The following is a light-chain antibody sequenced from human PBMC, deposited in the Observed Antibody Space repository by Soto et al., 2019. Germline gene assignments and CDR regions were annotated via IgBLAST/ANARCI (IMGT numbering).Light chain of an antibody. V-gene: IGKV1-9*01. CDR2: AAS. J-gene: IGKJ5*01. CDR1: QAISSY. CDR3: QQLNSFPIT. Sequence: DIQLTQAPSFLSAYAGDRVSITGRASQAISSYLAWYQQKPGRAPRLLIYAASTLQSGVPSRFSGSGSGTEFTLTITSLQPEDFATYYCQQLNSFPITFGQGTRLEI.